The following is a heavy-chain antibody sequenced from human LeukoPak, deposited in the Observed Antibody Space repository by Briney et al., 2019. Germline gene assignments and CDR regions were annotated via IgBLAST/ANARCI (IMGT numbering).Heavy chain of an antibody. CDR2: IYTSGST. J-gene: IGHJ4*02. CDR1: GGSISSGGFY. V-gene: IGHV4-61*02. CDR3: ARINYDSWSGYSTGGFDY. Sequence: SQTLSLTCTVSGGSISSGGFYWNWIRQPAEKALEWIGRIYTSGSTDYNPSLKSRVTISVDTSKNQFSLKLSSVTAADTAVYYCARINYDSWSGYSTGGFDYWGQGTLVTVSS. D-gene: IGHD3-3*01.